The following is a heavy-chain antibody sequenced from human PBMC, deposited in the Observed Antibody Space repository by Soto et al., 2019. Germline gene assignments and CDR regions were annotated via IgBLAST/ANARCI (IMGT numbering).Heavy chain of an antibody. CDR2: IYYSGST. CDR3: ARAPTGYSYGYGASYFDY. J-gene: IGHJ4*02. CDR1: GGSISRGGYY. D-gene: IGHD5-18*01. V-gene: IGHV4-31*03. Sequence: QVQLQESGPGLVKPSQTLSLTCTVSGGSISRGGYYWSWIRQHPGKGLEWIGYIYYSGSTYYNPSLKSRVTISVDTSKNQFSLKLSSVTAADTAVYYCARAPTGYSYGYGASYFDYWGQGTLVTVSS.